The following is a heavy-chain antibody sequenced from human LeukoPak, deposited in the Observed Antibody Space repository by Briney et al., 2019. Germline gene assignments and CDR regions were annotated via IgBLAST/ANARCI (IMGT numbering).Heavy chain of an antibody. V-gene: IGHV3-23*01. D-gene: IGHD4-17*01. CDR1: GITASSYA. CDR2: ISGSGDRT. J-gene: IGHJ3*02. CDR3: AKDPNGDYIGAFDM. Sequence: GGSLRLSFAASGITASSYAMTWVRQAPGKGLEWVSSISGSGDRTMYADSVKGRFTISRDNFKNTLYLQMNSLRAEDTALYHCAKDPNGDYIGAFDMWGQGTMVTVSS.